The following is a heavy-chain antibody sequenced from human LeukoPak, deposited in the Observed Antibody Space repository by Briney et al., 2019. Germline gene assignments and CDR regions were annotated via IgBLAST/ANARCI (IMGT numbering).Heavy chain of an antibody. D-gene: IGHD3-10*01. CDR1: GGSISSSNW. V-gene: IGHV4-4*02. CDR2: IYHSGGT. J-gene: IGHJ4*02. Sequence: PSETLSLTCAVSGGSISSSNWWSWVRQPPGQGLEWIGEIYHSGGTNYNPSLKSRVTISVDKSKNQFSLKLSSVTAADTAVYYCARVVTMVRGVIKLDYWGQGTLVTVSS. CDR3: ARVVTMVRGVIKLDY.